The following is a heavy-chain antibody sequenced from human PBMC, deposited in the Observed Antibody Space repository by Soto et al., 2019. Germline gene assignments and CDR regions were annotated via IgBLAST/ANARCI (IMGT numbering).Heavy chain of an antibody. V-gene: IGHV1-2*02. D-gene: IGHD3-16*01. CDR3: DVYRGLNDA. Sequence: ASVKAFCKTTRYTFTGYDMRRPRPAPGQGRGLMGWINPNSGGKNYAQKFQGRVTITRDTSISTAYMELSSLRSEDTAVYFCDVYRGLNDA. CDR1: RYTFTGYD. CDR2: INPNSGGK. J-gene: IGHJ3*01.